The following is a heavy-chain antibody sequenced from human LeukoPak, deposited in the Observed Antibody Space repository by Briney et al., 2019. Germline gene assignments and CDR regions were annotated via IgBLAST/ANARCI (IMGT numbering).Heavy chain of an antibody. CDR2: IYSGGNT. J-gene: IGHJ4*02. CDR3: ARGRRDGYWDY. D-gene: IGHD5-24*01. Sequence: GGSLRLSCAASGFTVNYNYMSWVRQAPGKGLEWVSVIYSGGNTYYADSVKGRFTISRDNSKNTLYLQMNSLRAEDTAVYYCARGRRDGYWDYWGQGTLVTVSS. CDR1: GFTVNYNY. V-gene: IGHV3-53*01.